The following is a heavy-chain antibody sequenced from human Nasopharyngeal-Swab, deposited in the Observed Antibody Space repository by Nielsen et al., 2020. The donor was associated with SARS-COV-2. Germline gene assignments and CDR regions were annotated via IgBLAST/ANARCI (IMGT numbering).Heavy chain of an antibody. CDR3: AREKAVAGIGGYHYYGMDV. Sequence: GESLKISCAASGFTVRSNYMSWVRQAPGKGLEWVSVIYSGGSTYYIDSVKGRFTVSRDNSRNTLYLQMNSLRPEDTAVYYCAREKAVAGIGGYHYYGMDVWGQGTTVTVSS. D-gene: IGHD6-19*01. V-gene: IGHV3-53*05. J-gene: IGHJ6*02. CDR1: GFTVRSNY. CDR2: IYSGGST.